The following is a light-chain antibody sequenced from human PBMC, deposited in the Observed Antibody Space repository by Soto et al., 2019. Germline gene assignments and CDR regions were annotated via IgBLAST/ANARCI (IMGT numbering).Light chain of an antibody. Sequence: QSVLTQPPSASGSPGQSVTIYCTGTSSDVGGYNYVSWYQQHPGKAPKLMIYEVSKRPSGVPDRFSGSKSGNTASLTVSGLQPEDEADYYCSSYAGSNKSVFGTATKFTVL. CDR1: SSDVGGYNY. J-gene: IGLJ1*01. CDR3: SSYAGSNKSV. V-gene: IGLV2-8*01. CDR2: EVS.